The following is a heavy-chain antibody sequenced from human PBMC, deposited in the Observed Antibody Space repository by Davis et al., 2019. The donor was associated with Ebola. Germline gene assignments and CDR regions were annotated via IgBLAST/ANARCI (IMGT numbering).Heavy chain of an antibody. CDR1: GSSFSGYD. J-gene: IGHJ6*02. CDR2: IYYIGST. V-gene: IGHV4-34*01. D-gene: IGHD6-6*01. CDR3: ARISRSSGLLYYYYGMDV. Sequence: MPSETLSLTCAVYGSSFSGYDWSWTRQPPGKGREWTGRIYYIGSTNYKPALKSQVSISVDTSKNQFSLKLSSVTAAYTAVYYCARISRSSGLLYYYYGMDVWGQGTTVTVSS.